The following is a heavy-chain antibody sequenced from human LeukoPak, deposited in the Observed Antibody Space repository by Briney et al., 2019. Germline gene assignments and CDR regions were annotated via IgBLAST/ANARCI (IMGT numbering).Heavy chain of an antibody. D-gene: IGHD4-11*01. CDR2: IYYSGST. J-gene: IGHJ4*02. Sequence: SETLSLTCTVSGGSISSHYWSWIRQPPGKGLEWIGYIYYSGSTNYKPSLKSRVTISVDTSKNQVSLKLSSVTAADTAVYYCARFDYRRFDYWGQGTLVTVSS. V-gene: IGHV4-59*11. CDR3: ARFDYRRFDY. CDR1: GGSISSHY.